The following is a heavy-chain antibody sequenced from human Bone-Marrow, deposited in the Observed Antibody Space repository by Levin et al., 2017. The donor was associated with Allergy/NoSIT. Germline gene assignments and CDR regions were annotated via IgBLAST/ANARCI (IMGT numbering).Heavy chain of an antibody. CDR3: AREGLALVRMGATLVDY. CDR2: IYHSGST. Sequence: SQTLSLTCAVSGYSISSGYYWGWIRQPPGKGLEWIGSIYHSGSTYYNPSLKSRVTISVDTSKNQFSLKLSSVTAADTAVYYCAREGLALVRMGATLVDYWGQGTLVTVSS. D-gene: IGHD1-26*01. J-gene: IGHJ4*02. V-gene: IGHV4-38-2*02. CDR1: GYSISSGYY.